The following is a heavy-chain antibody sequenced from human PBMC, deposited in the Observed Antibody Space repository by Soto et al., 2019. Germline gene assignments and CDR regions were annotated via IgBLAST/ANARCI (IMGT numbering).Heavy chain of an antibody. V-gene: IGHV3-21*01. J-gene: IGHJ5*02. CDR1: GFTFRSFT. D-gene: IGHD6-13*01. CDR3: TRDASRDSSARGWFDP. CDR2: IRSNSAYI. Sequence: GGSLRLSCAASGFTFRSFTMNWVRQAPGKGLEWVSTIRSNSAYIYYTDALRGRFTISRDNAKNSLHLQMDSLRAEDTAVYYCTRDASRDSSARGWFDPWGPGTLVTVSS.